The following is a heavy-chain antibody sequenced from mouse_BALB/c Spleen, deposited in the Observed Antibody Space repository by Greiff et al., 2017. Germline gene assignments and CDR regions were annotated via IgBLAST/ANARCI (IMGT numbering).Heavy chain of an antibody. CDR2: ISSGGST. J-gene: IGHJ4*01. D-gene: IGHD1-1*01. CDR3: ARAELLRAMDY. Sequence: EVQLVESGGGLVKPGGSLKLSCAASGFTFSSYAMSWVRQTPEKRLEWVASISSGGSTYYPDSVKGRFTISRDNARNILYLQMSSLRSEDTAMYYCARAELLRAMDYWGQGTSVTVSS. CDR1: GFTFSSYA. V-gene: IGHV5-6-5*01.